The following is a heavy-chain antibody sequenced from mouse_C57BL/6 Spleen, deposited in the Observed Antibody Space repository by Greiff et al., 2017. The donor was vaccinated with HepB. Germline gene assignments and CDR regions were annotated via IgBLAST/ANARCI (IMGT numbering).Heavy chain of an antibody. CDR1: GYTFTSYW. Sequence: VQLQQPGAELVRPGSSVKLSCKASGYTFTSYWMHWVKQRPIQGLEWIGNIDPSDSETHYNQKFKDKATLTVDKSSSTAYMQLSSLTSEDSAVYYCARSRDLDSSGSYYYAMDYWGQGTSVTVSS. V-gene: IGHV1-52*01. D-gene: IGHD3-2*02. J-gene: IGHJ4*01. CDR3: ARSRDLDSSGSYYYAMDY. CDR2: IDPSDSET.